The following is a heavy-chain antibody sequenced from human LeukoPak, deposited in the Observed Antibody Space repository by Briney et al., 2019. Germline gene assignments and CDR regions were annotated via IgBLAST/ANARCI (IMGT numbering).Heavy chain of an antibody. CDR2: ISYDGSNK. V-gene: IGHV3-30*04. CDR3: AKDMAPYGSGDNNWFDP. CDR1: GFTFSSYA. Sequence: GGPLRLSCAAPGFTFSSYAMPWFRQAPGKGLEWVAVISYDGSNKYYADSVKGRFTISRDNSKNTLCLQMNSLRAEDTAVYYCAKDMAPYGSGDNNWFDPWGQGTLVTVSS. D-gene: IGHD3-10*01. J-gene: IGHJ5*02.